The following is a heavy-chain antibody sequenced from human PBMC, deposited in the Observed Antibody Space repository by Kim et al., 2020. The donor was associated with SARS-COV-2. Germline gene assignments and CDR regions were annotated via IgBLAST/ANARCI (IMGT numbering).Heavy chain of an antibody. Sequence: SETLSLTCTVSGGSISSSSYYWGWIRQPPGKGLEWIGSIYYSGSTYYNPSLKSRVTISVDTSKNQFSLKLSSVTAADTAVYYCAKSLPVFLWFGEMYFDYWGQGTLVTVSS. CDR1: GGSISSSSYY. J-gene: IGHJ4*02. CDR2: IYYSGST. V-gene: IGHV4-39*01. CDR3: AKSLPVFLWFGEMYFDY. D-gene: IGHD3-10*01.